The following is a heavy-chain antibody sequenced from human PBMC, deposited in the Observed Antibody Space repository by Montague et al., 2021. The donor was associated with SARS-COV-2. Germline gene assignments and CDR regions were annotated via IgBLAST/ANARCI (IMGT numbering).Heavy chain of an antibody. J-gene: IGHJ4*02. V-gene: IGHV4-31*03. CDR2: MYDSGST. CDR3: ARHPTTVTTFH. CDR1: GGSISNGGYY. D-gene: IGHD4-17*01. Sequence: TLSLTCTVSGGSISNGGYYCSWIRQHPGKGLEWIGYMYDSGSTYYNPSLTSRVTMSLDTSKNQFSLKLSSVTAADTAVYHCARHPTTVTTFHWGQGSLVTVSS.